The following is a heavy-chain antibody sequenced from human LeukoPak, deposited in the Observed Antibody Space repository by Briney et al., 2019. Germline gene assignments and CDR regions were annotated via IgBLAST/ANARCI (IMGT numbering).Heavy chain of an antibody. V-gene: IGHV1-69*05. J-gene: IGHJ3*02. Sequence: ASMKVSCKASGGTFSSYAISWVRQAPGQGLEWMGGIIPIFGTANYAQKFQGRVTITTDESTSTAYMELSSLRSEDTAVYYCARGLTNSLDAFDIWGQGTMVTVSS. D-gene: IGHD4-23*01. CDR3: ARGLTNSLDAFDI. CDR2: IIPIFGTA. CDR1: GGTFSSYA.